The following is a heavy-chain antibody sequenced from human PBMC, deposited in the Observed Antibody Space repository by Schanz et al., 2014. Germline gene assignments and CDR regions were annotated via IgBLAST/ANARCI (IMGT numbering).Heavy chain of an antibody. V-gene: IGHV1-18*01. CDR3: ARDFSAYVGNYFDY. Sequence: QVHLVQSGAEVKKPGSSVKVSCKASGGTFSSDTFSWVRQAPGQGLEWMGWINGYNGHTLYAQKFQGRVTMTTDTATSTSYMELTSLRLDDTAVYYCARDFSAYVGNYFDYWGQGTLVNVSS. CDR1: GGTFSSDT. J-gene: IGHJ4*02. D-gene: IGHD5-12*01. CDR2: INGYNGHT.